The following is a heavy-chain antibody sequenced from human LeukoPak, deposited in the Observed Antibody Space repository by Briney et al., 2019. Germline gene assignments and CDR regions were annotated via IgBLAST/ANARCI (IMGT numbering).Heavy chain of an antibody. CDR3: ARPYFGYNTGWTIDS. Sequence: SETLSLTCTVSGASISSSSYSWGWIRQPPGRGLEWIASISYGGSTYYNPSLKSRVTISVDTSKNELSLKLTFVTAADTAVYYCARPYFGYNTGWTIDSWGQGTLVTVSS. V-gene: IGHV4-39*01. CDR2: ISYGGST. CDR1: GASISSSSYS. D-gene: IGHD6-19*01. J-gene: IGHJ4*02.